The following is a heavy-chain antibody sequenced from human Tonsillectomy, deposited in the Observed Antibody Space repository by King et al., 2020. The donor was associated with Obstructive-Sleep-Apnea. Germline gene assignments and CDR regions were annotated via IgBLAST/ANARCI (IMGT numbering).Heavy chain of an antibody. CDR2: IYYSGST. Sequence: QLQESGPGLVKPSETLSLTCTVSGGSISSYYWSWIRQPPGKGLEWIGYIYYSGSTNYNPSLTSRVTISVDTSKNQFSLKLSSVTAADTAVYYCARQGYSSGWYYFDYWGQGTLVTVSS. D-gene: IGHD6-19*01. CDR3: ARQGYSSGWYYFDY. J-gene: IGHJ4*02. V-gene: IGHV4-59*08. CDR1: GGSISSYY.